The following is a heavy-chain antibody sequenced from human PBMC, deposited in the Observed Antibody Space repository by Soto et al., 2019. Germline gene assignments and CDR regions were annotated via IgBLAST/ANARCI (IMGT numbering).Heavy chain of an antibody. CDR3: AKEGGIATLGRVHGSYYYYPLDA. J-gene: IGHJ6*02. V-gene: IGHV1-24*01. D-gene: IGHD1-26*01. CDR1: GYTVSELS. CDR2: VDPEDGET. Sequence: VQLVQSGPAVRKPGASVKVSCKVSGYTVSELSIHWVRQAPGKGLEWLGGVDPEDGETVYAQKFQGRVTMTEDTSTDTAYMELSGLSPEDSAVYYCAKEGGIATLGRVHGSYYYYPLDAWGQGTMVTVSS.